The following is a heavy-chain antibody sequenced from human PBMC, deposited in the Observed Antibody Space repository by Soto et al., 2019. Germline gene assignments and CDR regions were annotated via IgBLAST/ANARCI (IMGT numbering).Heavy chain of an antibody. Sequence: PSETLSLTCAVYGGSFSGYYWSWIRQPPGKGLEWIGEINHSGSTNYNPSLKSRVTISVDTSKNQVSLKLSSVTAADKAVYYCARGSYSSSWYGDYYYYYGMDVWGQGTTVT. J-gene: IGHJ6*02. V-gene: IGHV4-34*01. CDR2: INHSGST. CDR3: ARGSYSSSWYGDYYYYYGMDV. CDR1: GGSFSGYY. D-gene: IGHD6-13*01.